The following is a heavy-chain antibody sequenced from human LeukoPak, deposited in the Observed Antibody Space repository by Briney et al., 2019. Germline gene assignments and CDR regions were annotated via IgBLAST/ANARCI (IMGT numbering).Heavy chain of an antibody. Sequence: ASVKVSCKASGFTFTSYDINWVRQASGQGLEWMGWMNPNNGNTGYAQKFQGRVTMTTDTSTTTAYMELRRLRSDDTAVYFCARDPGELIVPTTFDYWGQGTLVTVSS. J-gene: IGHJ4*02. CDR2: MNPNNGNT. CDR3: ARDPGELIVPTTFDY. CDR1: GFTFTSYD. V-gene: IGHV1-8*01. D-gene: IGHD5-12*01.